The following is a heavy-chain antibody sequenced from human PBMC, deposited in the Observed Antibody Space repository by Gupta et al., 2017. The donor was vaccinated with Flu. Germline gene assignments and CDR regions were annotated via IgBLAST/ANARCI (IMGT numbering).Heavy chain of an antibody. D-gene: IGHD1-1*01. CDR1: GFTFSSYE. J-gene: IGHJ4*02. CDR2: ISSSGSTI. CDR3: AREYGVREYDY. Sequence: EVQLVESGGGLVQPGGSLRLSCAASGFTFSSYEMNWVRQAPGKGLEWVSYISSSGSTIYYADSVKGRFTISRDNAKNSLYLQMNSLRAEDTAVYYCAREYGVREYDYWGQGTLVTVSS. V-gene: IGHV3-48*03.